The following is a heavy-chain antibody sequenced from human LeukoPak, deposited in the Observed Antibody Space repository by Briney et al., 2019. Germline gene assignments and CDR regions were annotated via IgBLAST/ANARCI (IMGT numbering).Heavy chain of an antibody. D-gene: IGHD1-1*01. CDR2: LYSGGSA. CDR1: GITVSSNY. Sequence: GGSLRLSCAASGITVSSNYMTWVRQAPGKGLEWVSVLYSGGSAHYADSVMGRFTISRDNSKNTPYLHMNSLRAEDTAMFYCARSKLERGAFDIWGLGTMVTVSS. V-gene: IGHV3-66*01. J-gene: IGHJ3*02. CDR3: ARSKLERGAFDI.